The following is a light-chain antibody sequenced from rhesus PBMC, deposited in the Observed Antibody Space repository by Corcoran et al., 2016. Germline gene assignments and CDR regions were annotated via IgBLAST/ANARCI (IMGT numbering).Light chain of an antibody. CDR3: CSYTNSRTYI. CDR2: GVN. CDR1: SSDVGGYNY. J-gene: IGLJ1*01. Sequence: QATPTQPPSVSGSPGQSVTISCTGTSSDVGGYNYVSWYQHHPGKAPKVLISGVNKRPSGVSDRFSGSKSGNTASLTISGLQSEDEANYYCCSYTNSRTYIFGGGTRLTVL. V-gene: IGLV2S7*01.